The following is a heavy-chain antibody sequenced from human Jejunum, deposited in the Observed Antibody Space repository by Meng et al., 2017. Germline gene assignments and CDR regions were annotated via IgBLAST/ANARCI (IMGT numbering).Heavy chain of an antibody. D-gene: IGHD4-11*01. CDR2: IDWDDDK. CDR1: GFSLRTSGMR. CDR3: ARDYNDYPYCFYH. J-gene: IGHJ4*02. Sequence: SGPTLVKPTQTLTLTCTLSGFSLRTSGMRVSWIRQPPGKALEWLARIDWDDDKFYCTSLKARLTISKDTSRNQVVLTMTNVDPLDTATYYCARDYNDYPYCFYHWGLGTLVTVSS. V-gene: IGHV2-70*04.